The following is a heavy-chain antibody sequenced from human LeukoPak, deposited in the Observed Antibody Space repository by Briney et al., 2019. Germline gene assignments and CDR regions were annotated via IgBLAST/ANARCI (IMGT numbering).Heavy chain of an antibody. D-gene: IGHD6-19*01. J-gene: IGHJ5*02. Sequence: PGGSLRLSCAASGFTFSSYGMHWVRQAPGKGLEWVAVISYDGSKKYYADSVKGRFTISRDNSKNTLYLQMNSLRVEDTAVYYCAKCIAVAGNLIDHWGQGTLVTVSS. CDR1: GFTFSSYG. V-gene: IGHV3-30*18. CDR2: ISYDGSKK. CDR3: AKCIAVAGNLIDH.